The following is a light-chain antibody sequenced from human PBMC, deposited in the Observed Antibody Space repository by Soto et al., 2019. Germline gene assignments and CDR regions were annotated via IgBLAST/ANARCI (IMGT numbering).Light chain of an antibody. Sequence: EIVLTQSPGTLSLSPVERVTLSCRASQSVNSSYLAWYQHKPGQAPRLLIYGASTRATGIPDRFSGSGSGTDFTLTIARLEPGDFAVYYCQQYGNSPQTLGQGTKVDIK. V-gene: IGKV3-20*01. CDR3: QQYGNSPQT. J-gene: IGKJ1*01. CDR2: GAS. CDR1: QSVNSSY.